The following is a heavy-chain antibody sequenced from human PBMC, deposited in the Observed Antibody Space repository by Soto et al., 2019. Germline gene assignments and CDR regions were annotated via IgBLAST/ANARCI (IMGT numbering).Heavy chain of an antibody. V-gene: IGHV5-51*01. D-gene: IGHD3-9*01. CDR2: IYPGDSDT. J-gene: IGHJ4*02. CDR3: ARHPSYYDILTGYYPDFCYFDY. CDR1: GYSFTSYW. Sequence: GESLKISCKGSGYSFTSYWIGWVRQMPGKGLEWMGIIYPGDSDTRYSPSFQGQVTISADKSISTAYLQGSSLKASDTAMYYCARHPSYYDILTGYYPDFCYFDYWGQGTLVTVSS.